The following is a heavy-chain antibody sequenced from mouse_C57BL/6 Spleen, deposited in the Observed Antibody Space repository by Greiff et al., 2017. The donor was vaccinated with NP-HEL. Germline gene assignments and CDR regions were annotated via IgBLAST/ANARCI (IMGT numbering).Heavy chain of an antibody. CDR1: GYSITSGYY. CDR3: ARGGYDYSWFAY. Sequence: EVQLQESGPGLVKPSQSLSLTCSVTGYSITSGYYWNWIRQFPGNKLEWMGYISYDGSNNYNPSLKNRISITRDTSKNQFFLKLNSVTTEDTATYYCARGGYDYSWFAYWGQGTLVTVSA. D-gene: IGHD2-4*01. J-gene: IGHJ3*01. V-gene: IGHV3-6*01. CDR2: ISYDGSN.